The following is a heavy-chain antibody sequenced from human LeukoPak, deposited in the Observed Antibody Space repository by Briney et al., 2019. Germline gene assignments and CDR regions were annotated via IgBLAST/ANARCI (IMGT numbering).Heavy chain of an antibody. D-gene: IGHD2-2*01. Sequence: ASVKVSCKASGGTFSSYAISWVRQAPGQELEWMGGIIPIFGTANYAQKFQGRVTITADKSTSTAYMELSSLRSEDTAVYYCARNAVPDRPFSGMDVWGKGTTVTVSS. CDR1: GGTFSSYA. V-gene: IGHV1-69*06. CDR2: IIPIFGTA. J-gene: IGHJ6*04. CDR3: ARNAVPDRPFSGMDV.